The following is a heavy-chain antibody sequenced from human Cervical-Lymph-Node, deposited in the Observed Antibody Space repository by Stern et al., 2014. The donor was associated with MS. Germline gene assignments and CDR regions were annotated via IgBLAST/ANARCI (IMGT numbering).Heavy chain of an antibody. D-gene: IGHD2-15*01. CDR3: ASCSGGSCYSWFDP. CDR1: GFTFSTYA. J-gene: IGHJ5*02. Sequence: VQLLESGGGLVQPGGSLRLSCAASGFTFSTYAMSWVRQAPGKGLDWVSVIGGSGGNTYYADSVKGRFTISRDNSKNTLYLQMNSLRAEDTAVYYCASCSGGSCYSWFDPWGQGTLVTVSS. V-gene: IGHV3-23*01. CDR2: IGGSGGNT.